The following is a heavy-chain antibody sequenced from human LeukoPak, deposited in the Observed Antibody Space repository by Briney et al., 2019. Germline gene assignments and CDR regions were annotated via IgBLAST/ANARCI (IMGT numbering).Heavy chain of an antibody. CDR2: ISSNGGST. J-gene: IGHJ6*04. CDR1: GFTFSSYA. V-gene: IGHV3-64*01. CDR3: ARDFTAMGPNWFDP. Sequence: PGGSLRLSCAASGFTFSSYAMHWVRQAPGKGLEYVSAISSNGGSTYYANSVKGRFTISRDNSKNTLYLQMGSLRAEDMAVYYCARDFTAMGPNWFDPWGKGTTVTISS. D-gene: IGHD5-18*01.